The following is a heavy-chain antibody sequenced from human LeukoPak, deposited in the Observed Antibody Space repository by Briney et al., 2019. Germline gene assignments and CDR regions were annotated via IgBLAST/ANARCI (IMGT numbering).Heavy chain of an antibody. Sequence: GGSLRLSCAASGFTFSSYAMSCVRQAPGKGGEGFSAISGSGGRTYYAGSVKGRFTISSDNSKNTLYLQMDSLRAEDMAVYYCAKSGILTGYFQWGQGTLVTVSS. CDR2: ISGSGGRT. D-gene: IGHD3-9*01. V-gene: IGHV3-23*01. CDR3: AKSGILTGYFQ. J-gene: IGHJ4*02. CDR1: GFTFSSYA.